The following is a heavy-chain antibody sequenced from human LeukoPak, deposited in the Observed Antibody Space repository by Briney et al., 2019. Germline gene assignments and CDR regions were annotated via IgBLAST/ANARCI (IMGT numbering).Heavy chain of an antibody. V-gene: IGHV1-69*13. CDR2: IIPIFPTT. J-gene: IGHJ4*02. CDR3: ATSPLARAAADAVAFDY. CDR1: GGTFNNYI. D-gene: IGHD6-13*01. Sequence: ASVKVSCKASGGTFNNYIFSWVRQAPGQGLEWLGGIIPIFPTTDYAQKFQGRVTITADESISTVYLELSSLRSEDTAVYFCATSPLARAAADAVAFDYWGQGTLVTVSS.